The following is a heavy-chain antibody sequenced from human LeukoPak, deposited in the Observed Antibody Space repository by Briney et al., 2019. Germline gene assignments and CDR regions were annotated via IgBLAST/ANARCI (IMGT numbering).Heavy chain of an antibody. D-gene: IGHD4-17*01. J-gene: IGHJ4*02. CDR3: ASAYGDYSIFDY. Sequence: GGSLRLSCAASGFTFSSYSMNWVRQAPGKGLEWVSSISCSSSYIYYADSVQGRFTISKDNAKNSLYLQMNSLRAEDTAVYYCASAYGDYSIFDYWGQGALLIVSS. V-gene: IGHV3-21*01. CDR1: GFTFSSYS. CDR2: ISCSSSYI.